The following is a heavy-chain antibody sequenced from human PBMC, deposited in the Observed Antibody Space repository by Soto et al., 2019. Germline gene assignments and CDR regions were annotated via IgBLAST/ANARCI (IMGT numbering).Heavy chain of an antibody. CDR3: ASWDLGSSGSYYQGYYYGMDV. Sequence: SQTLSLNCAISGDSVSSNTVAWHWFRQSPSRGLEWLGRTYYRSKWYDDYAESVKSRITINPDTSKDQFSLHLNSVTLEDTAVYYCASWDLGSSGSYYQGYYYGMDVWGQGTTVTVSS. D-gene: IGHD3-22*01. CDR2: TYYRSKWYD. J-gene: IGHJ6*02. CDR1: GDSVSSNTVA. V-gene: IGHV6-1*01.